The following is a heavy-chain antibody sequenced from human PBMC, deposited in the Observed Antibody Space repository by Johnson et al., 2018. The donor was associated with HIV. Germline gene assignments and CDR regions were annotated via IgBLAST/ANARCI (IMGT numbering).Heavy chain of an antibody. D-gene: IGHD6-13*01. V-gene: IGHV3-11*04. J-gene: IGHJ3*02. CDR2: ISSSGTTI. CDR3: ARYSSSSRDTFDI. Sequence: QVQLVESGGGLVKPGGSLRLSCAVSGFTFSDHYMSWIRQAPGKGLEWVSYISSSGTTIYYADSVKGRFTISRDNAKNSLYLQMNSLRAEDTAVYYCARYSSSSRDTFDIWGQGTMVTVSS. CDR1: GFTFSDHY.